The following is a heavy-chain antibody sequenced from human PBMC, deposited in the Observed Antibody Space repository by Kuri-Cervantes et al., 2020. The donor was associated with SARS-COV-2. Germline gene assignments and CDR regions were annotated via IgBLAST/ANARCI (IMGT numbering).Heavy chain of an antibody. J-gene: IGHJ4*02. CDR3: ARDSRKYGSGSAMRIFHYFDY. Sequence: ASVKVSCKASGYTFTSYYMHWVRQAPGQGLEWMGIINPSGGSTSYAQKFQGRVTITADKSTSTAYMELSSLRSEDTAVYYCARDSRKYGSGSAMRIFHYFDYWGQGTLVTVSS. V-gene: IGHV1-46*01. CDR1: GYTFTSYY. CDR2: INPSGGST. D-gene: IGHD3-10*01.